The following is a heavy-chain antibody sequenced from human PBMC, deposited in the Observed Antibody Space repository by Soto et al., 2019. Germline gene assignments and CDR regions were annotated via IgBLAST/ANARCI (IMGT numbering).Heavy chain of an antibody. Sequence: GASVKVSCTASGGTFSSYAISWVRQAPGQGLEWMGGIIPIFGTANYAQKFQGRVTITADESTSTAYMELSSLRSEDTAVYYCARGITMVRGAPEWTGRYNWFDPWGQGTLVTVSS. CDR3: ARGITMVRGAPEWTGRYNWFDP. J-gene: IGHJ5*02. CDR2: IIPIFGTA. V-gene: IGHV1-69*13. CDR1: GGTFSSYA. D-gene: IGHD3-10*01.